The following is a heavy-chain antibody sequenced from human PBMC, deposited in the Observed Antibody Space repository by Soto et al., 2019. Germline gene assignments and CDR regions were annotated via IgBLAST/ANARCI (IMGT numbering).Heavy chain of an antibody. V-gene: IGHV3-30-3*01. CDR2: ISYDGSNK. CDR1: GFTFSSYA. CDR3: ARGWGSSWYYHDY. D-gene: IGHD6-13*01. J-gene: IGHJ4*02. Sequence: PGGSLRLSCAASGFTFSSYAMHWVRQAPGKGLEWVAVISYDGSNKYYADSVKGRFTISRDNSKNTLYLQMNSLRAEDTAVYYCARGWGSSWYYHDYWGQGTLVTVSS.